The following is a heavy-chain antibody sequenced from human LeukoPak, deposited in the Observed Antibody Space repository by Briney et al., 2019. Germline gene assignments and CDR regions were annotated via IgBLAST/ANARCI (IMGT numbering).Heavy chain of an antibody. V-gene: IGHV4-59*08. CDR2: IHYSGST. D-gene: IGHD5-18*01. CDR3: ARGYSYGYRHFDY. Sequence: PSETLSLTCTVSGGSISSYYWSWLRQPPDKGLEWIGYIHYSGSTNYNPSLKSRVTISVDTSKNQFSLKLSSVTAADTAVYYCARGYSYGYRHFDYWGQGTLDTVSS. J-gene: IGHJ4*02. CDR1: GGSISSYY.